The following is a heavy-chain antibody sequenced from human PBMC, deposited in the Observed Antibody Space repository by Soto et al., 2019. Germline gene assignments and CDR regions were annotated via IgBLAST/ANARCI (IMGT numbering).Heavy chain of an antibody. Sequence: RSLTCTVSGGSISGHSWVWIRQPAGKGLEWIGHIYPSGSTSYNPSLRSRVTMSLDTSTNKIFLNLTSVTAADTAVFYCVRGRSYSVYDFWGTGTMVTVS. J-gene: IGHJ4*02. D-gene: IGHD5-12*01. CDR3: VRGRSYSVYDF. CDR2: IYPSGST. CDR1: GGSISGHS. V-gene: IGHV4-4*07.